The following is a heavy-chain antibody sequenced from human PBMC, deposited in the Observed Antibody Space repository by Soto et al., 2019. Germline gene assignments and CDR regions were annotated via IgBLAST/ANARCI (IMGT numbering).Heavy chain of an antibody. CDR1: GGSFTGYF. V-gene: IGHV4-34*02. CDR2: VNHRGET. J-gene: IGHJ4*02. D-gene: IGHD5-18*01. Sequence: QVQLQQWGAGLLKPSETLSLTCAVYGGSFTGYFWSWIRQSPGKGLEWIGEVNHRGETNYSPSLKSRLTISGDTSKNNISLKLNSVTAADTAVYYCARGKRMQLWLKSYFDTWGQGTPVTVSS. CDR3: ARGKRMQLWLKSYFDT.